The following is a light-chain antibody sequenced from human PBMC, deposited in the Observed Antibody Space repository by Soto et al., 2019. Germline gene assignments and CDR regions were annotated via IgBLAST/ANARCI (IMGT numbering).Light chain of an antibody. V-gene: IGLV1-40*01. CDR1: SSNIGAGYD. CDR3: QSYDSSLSGVV. J-gene: IGLJ2*01. CDR2: GNS. Sequence: QPVLTQPPSVSGAPGQRVTISCTGSSSNIGAGYDVHWYQQLPGTAPKLLIYGNSNRPSGVPDRFSGSKSGTSASLAITGXQAXXXADYYCQSYDSSLSGVVFGGGTKLTVL.